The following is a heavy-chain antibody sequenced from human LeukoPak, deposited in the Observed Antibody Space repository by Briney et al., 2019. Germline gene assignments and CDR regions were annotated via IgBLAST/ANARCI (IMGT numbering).Heavy chain of an antibody. D-gene: IGHD5-12*01. V-gene: IGHV4-31*03. J-gene: IGHJ4*02. CDR1: GGSISSGGYY. Sequence: SQTLSLTCTVSGGSISSGGYYWSWIRQHPGKGLEWIGYIYYSGSTYYNPSLKSRVTISVDTSKNQFSLKLSSVTAADTAVYYCARAKPAVYSGYDFDYWGQGTLVTVSS. CDR2: IYYSGST. CDR3: ARAKPAVYSGYDFDY.